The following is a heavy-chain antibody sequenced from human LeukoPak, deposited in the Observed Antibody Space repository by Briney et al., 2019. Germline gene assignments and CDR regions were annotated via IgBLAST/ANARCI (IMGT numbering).Heavy chain of an antibody. CDR3: AKDLEGDLMTTVPYDY. V-gene: IGHV3-23*01. CDR1: GFTFSSYA. Sequence: PGGSLRLSCAASGFTFSSYAMSWVRQAPGKGLEWVSAISGSGGSTYYADSVKGRFTISRDNSKNTLYLQMNSLRAEDTAVYYCAKDLEGDLMTTVPYDYWGQGTLVTVSS. CDR2: ISGSGGST. J-gene: IGHJ4*02. D-gene: IGHD4-17*01.